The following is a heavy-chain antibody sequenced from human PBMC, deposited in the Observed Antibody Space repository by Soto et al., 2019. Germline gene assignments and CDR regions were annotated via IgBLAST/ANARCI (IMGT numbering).Heavy chain of an antibody. Sequence: PSDTLSLTCTVGGGSISSDYWSCIRQHPGKGLEWIGYIYYSGSTNYNPSLKSRVTISVDTSKNQFSLKLSSVTAADTAVYYCARHTYYYDSSGPVAYWGQGTLVTDS. CDR2: IYYSGST. CDR1: GGSISSDY. V-gene: IGHV4-59*01. CDR3: ARHTYYYDSSGPVAY. J-gene: IGHJ4*02. D-gene: IGHD3-22*01.